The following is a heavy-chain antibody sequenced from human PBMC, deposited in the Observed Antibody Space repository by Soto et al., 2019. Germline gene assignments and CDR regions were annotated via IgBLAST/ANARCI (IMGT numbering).Heavy chain of an antibody. J-gene: IGHJ6*03. CDR2: IYYSGST. CDR3: ARPRITSPRPEHYYMDV. D-gene: IGHD3-10*01. CDR1: GGSISSSSYY. V-gene: IGHV4-39*01. Sequence: QLQLQESGPGLGKPSETLSLTCTVSGGSISSSSYYWGWIRQPPGKGLEWIGSIYYSGSTYYNPPLKSRVTISVDTPTNQFALKLSSETAADTAVYYCARPRITSPRPEHYYMDVWGKGTTVTVSS.